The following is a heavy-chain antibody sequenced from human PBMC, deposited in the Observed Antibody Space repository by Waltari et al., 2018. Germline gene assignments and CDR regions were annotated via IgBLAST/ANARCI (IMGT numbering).Heavy chain of an antibody. D-gene: IGHD4-17*01. CDR2: VYHFGSS. V-gene: IGHV4-38-2*01. J-gene: IGHJ4*02. Sequence: QLQLQESGPGLVKPSETLSLTCAVSGASITSASSWGWIRQPPGKGLEWIGYVYHFGSSSYNPSLKSRVTMSVDTSKRQFSLNLSSVTAADTAVYYCARHESAHYGGFDSWGRGTLVTVSA. CDR3: ARHESAHYGGFDS. CDR1: GASITSASS.